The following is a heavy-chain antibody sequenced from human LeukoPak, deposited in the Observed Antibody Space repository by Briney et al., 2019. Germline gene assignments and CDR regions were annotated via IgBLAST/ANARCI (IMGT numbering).Heavy chain of an antibody. D-gene: IGHD2-2*02. V-gene: IGHV3-23*01. CDR1: GFTFSSYA. J-gene: IGHJ4*02. Sequence: GGSLRLSCAASGFTFSSYAMSWVRQAPGKGLEWVSAISGSGGSTYYADSVKGRFTISRDNSKNTLYLQMNSLRAGDTAVYYCANLYCSSTSCYNYWGQGTLVTVSS. CDR3: ANLYCSSTSCYNY. CDR2: ISGSGGST.